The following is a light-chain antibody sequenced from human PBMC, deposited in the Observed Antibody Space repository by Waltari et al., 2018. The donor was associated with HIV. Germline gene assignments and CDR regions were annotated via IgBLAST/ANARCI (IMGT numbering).Light chain of an antibody. V-gene: IGLV1-40*01. CDR3: QSYDSGRGGV. Sequence: QSVLTQPPSVSGAPGQRVTISCTGGSSNIGADYDVHWYQQLPGTAPKLLIYANTKRPSGVPDRFSGAKSGTSASLTITGLQAEDEAEYYCQSYDSGRGGVFGGGTKLTVL. J-gene: IGLJ2*01. CDR2: ANT. CDR1: SSNIGADYD.